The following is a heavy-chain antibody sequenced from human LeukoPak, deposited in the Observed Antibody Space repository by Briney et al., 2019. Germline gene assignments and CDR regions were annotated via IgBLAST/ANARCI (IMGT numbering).Heavy chain of an antibody. V-gene: IGHV3-20*04. CDR2: INWNGGST. D-gene: IGHD3-16*02. Sequence: PAGSLRLSCAASGFTFSSYAMSWVRQAPGKGLEWVSGINWNGGSTGYADSVKGRFTISRDNAKNSLYLQMNSLRAEDTALYYCARGIPLVRLSYYFDYWGQGTLVTVSS. CDR1: GFTFSSYA. J-gene: IGHJ4*02. CDR3: ARGIPLVRLSYYFDY.